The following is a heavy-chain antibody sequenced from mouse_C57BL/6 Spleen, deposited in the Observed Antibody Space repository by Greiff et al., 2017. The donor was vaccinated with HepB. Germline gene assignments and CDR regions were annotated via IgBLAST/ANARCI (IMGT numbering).Heavy chain of an antibody. Sequence: EVHLVESGGGLVKPGGSLKLSCAASGFTFSSYAMSWVRQTPEKRLEWVATISDGGSYTYYPENVKGRFTLSRDNAKNNLYLQMSDLKSEDTAMYYCARDHESYYGSRVPWCAYWGEKTLGTVSA. D-gene: IGHD1-1*01. V-gene: IGHV5-4*01. CDR1: GFTFSSYA. J-gene: IGHJ3*01. CDR2: ISDGGSYT. CDR3: ARDHESYYGSRVPWCAY.